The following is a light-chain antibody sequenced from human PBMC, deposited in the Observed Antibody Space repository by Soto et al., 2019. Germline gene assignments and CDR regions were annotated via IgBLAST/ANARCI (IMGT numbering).Light chain of an antibody. CDR2: EAS. V-gene: IGKV1-33*01. CDR1: QGISKY. J-gene: IGKJ4*01. CDR3: QQYDNLPLT. Sequence: DIQMTQSPSSLSASVGDRVTITCQASQGISKYLNWYQQKPGKAPKLLIYEASNLETGVPSRFSGRGSGTDFTFTIRSLQPEDIATYYCQQYDNLPLTFGGGTKVEIK.